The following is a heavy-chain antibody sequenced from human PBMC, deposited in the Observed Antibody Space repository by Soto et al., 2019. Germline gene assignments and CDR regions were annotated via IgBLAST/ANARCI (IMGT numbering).Heavy chain of an antibody. Sequence: PSETLSLTCTVSGGSISSGGYYWSWIRQHPGKGLEWIGYIYYSGSTYYNPSLKSRVTISVDTSKNQFSLKLSSVTAADTAVYYCARGSNHYDFWSGYYFSGMDVWGQGTTVTVSS. CDR1: GGSISSGGYY. CDR3: ARGSNHYDFWSGYYFSGMDV. V-gene: IGHV4-31*03. CDR2: IYYSGST. J-gene: IGHJ6*02. D-gene: IGHD3-3*01.